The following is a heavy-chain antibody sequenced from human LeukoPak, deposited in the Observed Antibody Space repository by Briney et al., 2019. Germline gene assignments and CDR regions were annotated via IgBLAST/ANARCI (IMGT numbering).Heavy chain of an antibody. D-gene: IGHD2-2*02. V-gene: IGHV1-2*02. CDR1: GYTFTGYY. CDR2: INPNSGGT. Sequence: ASVKVSCKASGYTFTGYYMHWVRQAPGQGLEWMGWINPNSGGTNYAQKFQGRVTMTRDTSINTAYMELSRLRSDDTAVYYCAREAIPYYYYYYMDVWGKGTTVTVSS. CDR3: AREAIPYYYYYYMDV. J-gene: IGHJ6*03.